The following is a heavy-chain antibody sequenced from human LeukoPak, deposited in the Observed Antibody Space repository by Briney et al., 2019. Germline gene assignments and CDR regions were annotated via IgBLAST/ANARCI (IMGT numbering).Heavy chain of an antibody. CDR1: GGSISSRY. J-gene: IGHJ4*02. CDR3: ASDFTQGGGLLEY. D-gene: IGHD3-16*01. CDR2: ASVTGNP. Sequence: SETLCLTCTVAGGSISSRYWTWIRRPPGRGLEWIGYASVTGNPDYTLSLKSRVTISVDTSKNQFSLRLTSVTAADTAIYYCASDFTQGGGLLEYWGQGLLVTVSS. V-gene: IGHV4-59*11.